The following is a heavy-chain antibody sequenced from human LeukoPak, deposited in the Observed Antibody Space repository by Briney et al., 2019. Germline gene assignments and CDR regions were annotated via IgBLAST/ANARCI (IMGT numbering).Heavy chain of an antibody. CDR3: ARLGITDHDY. CDR1: GYTFTGYY. J-gene: IGHJ4*02. CDR2: IIPIFGTA. Sequence: ASVKVSCKASGYTFTGYYMHWVRQAPGQGLEWMGGIIPIFGTANYAQKFQGRVTITADKSTSTAYMELSSLRSEDTAVYYCARLGITDHDYWGQGTLVTVSS. D-gene: IGHD3-16*01. V-gene: IGHV1-69*06.